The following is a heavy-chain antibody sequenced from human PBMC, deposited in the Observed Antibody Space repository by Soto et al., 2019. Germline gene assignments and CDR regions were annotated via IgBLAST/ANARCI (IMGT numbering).Heavy chain of an antibody. CDR1: GYTFTSYG. CDR3: ARVNDYIWGSYRSSFDY. D-gene: IGHD3-16*02. CDR2: ISAYNGNT. Sequence: ASVKVSCKASGYTFTSYGISWVRQAPGQGLEWVGWISAYNGNTNYAQKLQGRVTMTTDTSTSTAYMELRSLRSDDTAVYYCARVNDYIWGSYRSSFDYWGQGTLVTVSS. V-gene: IGHV1-18*01. J-gene: IGHJ4*02.